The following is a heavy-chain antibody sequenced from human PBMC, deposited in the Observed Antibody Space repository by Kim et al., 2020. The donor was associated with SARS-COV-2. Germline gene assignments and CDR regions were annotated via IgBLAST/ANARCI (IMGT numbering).Heavy chain of an antibody. V-gene: IGHV1-8*01. Sequence: ASVKVSCKASGYTFTSYDINWVRQATGQGLEWMGWMNPNSGNTGYAQKFQGRVTMTRNTSISTAYMELSSLRSEDTAVYYCARAVYDILTGYLVYYFDYWGKETLATV. CDR1: GYTFTSYD. CDR3: ARAVYDILTGYLVYYFDY. J-gene: IGHJ4*02. D-gene: IGHD3-9*01. CDR2: MNPNSGNT.